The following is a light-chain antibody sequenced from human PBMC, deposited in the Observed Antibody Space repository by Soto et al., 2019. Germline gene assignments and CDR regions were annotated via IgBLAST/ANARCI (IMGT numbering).Light chain of an antibody. CDR2: GAS. CDR3: QQYGGSSLYT. Sequence: EIVLTQSPGTLSLSPGERATLSCRAGQSVSSSYLGWYQQKPGQAPRLLIYGASSRATGIPDRFSGSGSGTDFTLTISRLEPEDFAVYYCQQYGGSSLYTFGQGTKLEIK. J-gene: IGKJ2*01. V-gene: IGKV3-20*01. CDR1: QSVSSSY.